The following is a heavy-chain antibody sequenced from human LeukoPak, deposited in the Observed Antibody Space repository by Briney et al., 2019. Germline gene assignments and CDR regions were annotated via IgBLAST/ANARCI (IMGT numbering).Heavy chain of an antibody. V-gene: IGHV1-8*03. D-gene: IGHD5/OR15-5a*01. Sequence: ASVKVSCKASGYTFTSYGISWVRQATGQGLEWMGWMSPKSGNIGYAQKFQGRVTFTRNTSIGTAYMEVSSLRSEDTAVYYCARGTSVSGFDMWGQGTMVTVAS. CDR1: GYTFTSYG. CDR3: ARGTSVSGFDM. CDR2: MSPKSGNI. J-gene: IGHJ3*02.